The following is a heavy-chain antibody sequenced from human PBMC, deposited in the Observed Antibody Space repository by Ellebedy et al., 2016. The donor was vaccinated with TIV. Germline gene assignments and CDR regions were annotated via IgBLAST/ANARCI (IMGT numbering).Heavy chain of an antibody. CDR1: GLTFSSYW. J-gene: IGHJ3*02. CDR2: INQDGSEK. CDR3: ATDGSYGDYLSPTHAFVI. Sequence: GESLKISCAASGLTFSSYWMTWVRQAPGKGLEWVANINQDGSEKFYVDSVNGRFTVSRDNAKNSLYLHLNSLRAEDTAMYYCATDGSYGDYLSPTHAFVIWGQGTMVTVSS. V-gene: IGHV3-7*01. D-gene: IGHD4-17*01.